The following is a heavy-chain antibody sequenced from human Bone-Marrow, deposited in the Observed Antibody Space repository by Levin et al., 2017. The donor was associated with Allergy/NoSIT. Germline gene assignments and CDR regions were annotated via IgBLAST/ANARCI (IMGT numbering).Heavy chain of an antibody. V-gene: IGHV1-18*04. D-gene: IGHD3-22*01. Sequence: ASVKVSCKASGYTFTDNGINWVRQAPGQGLEWMGWISTFGKTNYAQKFQGRVTMTADASSTTAYMELSSLRSDDTAVYYCARDSYHHDSSGYYYRYFDYWGQGTLVTVSS. J-gene: IGHJ4*02. CDR1: GYTFTDNG. CDR3: ARDSYHHDSSGYYYRYFDY. CDR2: ISTFGKT.